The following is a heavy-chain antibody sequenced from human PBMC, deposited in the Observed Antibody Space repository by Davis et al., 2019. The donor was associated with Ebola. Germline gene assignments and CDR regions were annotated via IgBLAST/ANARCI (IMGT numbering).Heavy chain of an antibody. D-gene: IGHD3-10*01. CDR2: INHSGST. CDR1: GGSFSGYY. J-gene: IGHJ5*02. Sequence: SETLSLTCAVYGGSFSGYYWSWIRQPPGKGLEWIGEINHSGSTNCNPSLKSRVTISVDTSKNQFSLKLSSVTAADTAVYYCARGRLLWFGELFPWGQGTLVTVSS. V-gene: IGHV4-34*01. CDR3: ARGRLLWFGELFP.